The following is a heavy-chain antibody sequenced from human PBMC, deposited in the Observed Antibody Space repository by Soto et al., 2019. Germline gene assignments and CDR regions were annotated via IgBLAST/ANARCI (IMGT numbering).Heavy chain of an antibody. V-gene: IGHV3-30*04. CDR2: SSYDGRNK. J-gene: IGHJ4*02. D-gene: IGHD3-10*01. CDR3: SKDPLGEGSCLPFYFDY. CDR1: GFIFSDYA. Sequence: GGSLRLSCAASGFIFSDYAMHWVRQAPGKGLQWVAVSSYDGRNKLYADSVKGRITISRDNSKNMLYLEMNSLRAEDTAVYYCSKDPLGEGSCLPFYFDYWGQGTLVTVSS.